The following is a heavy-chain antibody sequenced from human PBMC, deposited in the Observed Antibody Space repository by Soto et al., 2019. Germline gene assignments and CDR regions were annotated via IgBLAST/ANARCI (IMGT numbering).Heavy chain of an antibody. CDR2: IIPIFGSR. CDR3: AREGRIVGATTHFDY. Sequence: QVQLVQSGPEVKKPGTSVKVSCKASGGTFSTQAINWVRQAPGQGLEWMGGIIPIFGSRNYAHKFRGRLTITADESTTTAYMELSSLRSEDTVVYYCAREGRIVGATTHFDYWGQGTLVTVSS. D-gene: IGHD1-26*01. J-gene: IGHJ4*02. V-gene: IGHV1-69*01. CDR1: GGTFSTQA.